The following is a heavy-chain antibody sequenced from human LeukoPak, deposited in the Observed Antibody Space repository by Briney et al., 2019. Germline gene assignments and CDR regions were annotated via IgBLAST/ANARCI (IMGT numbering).Heavy chain of an antibody. J-gene: IGHJ4*02. CDR1: GFTFSSYG. CDR3: AKEDSSSWSIDY. CDR2: IRYDGSNK. D-gene: IGHD6-13*01. Sequence: PGGSLRLSCAASGFTFSSYGLHWVRQAPGKGLEWVAFIRYDGSNKYYADSVKGRFTISRDKSKNTLYLQMNSLRAEDTAVYYCAKEDSSSWSIDYWGQGTLVTVSS. V-gene: IGHV3-30*02.